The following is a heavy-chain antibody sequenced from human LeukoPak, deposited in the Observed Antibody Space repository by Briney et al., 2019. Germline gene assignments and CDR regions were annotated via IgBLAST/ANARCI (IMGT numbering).Heavy chain of an antibody. CDR2: MNPKNANT. Sequence: GASVKVSCKASGYTYSRHDINWVRQATGQGLEWMGWMNPKNANTGYAQKFQGRVTFTRDTSISTAYMELSSLRSDDTAVYYCARRSPYSTGWSSYFDYWGQGALVTVSS. CDR1: GYTYSRHD. J-gene: IGHJ4*02. D-gene: IGHD6-19*01. V-gene: IGHV1-8*03. CDR3: ARRSPYSTGWSSYFDY.